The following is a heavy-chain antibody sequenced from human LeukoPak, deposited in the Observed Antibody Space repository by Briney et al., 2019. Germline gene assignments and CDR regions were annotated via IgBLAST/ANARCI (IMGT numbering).Heavy chain of an antibody. D-gene: IGHD2-21*02. CDR1: NVTVGSGGYS. CDR2: VYHSGAT. J-gene: IGHJ3*01. V-gene: IGHV4-30-2*01. CDR3: ASSHCGGDCFSSVAFDF. Sequence: PPDTLSLTCTVSNVTVGSGGYSWSWIRQPPGKGLEWIGYVYHSGATYYNPSLKSRISIPMDRSKNHFSLRLRSVTAADTAVYFCASSHCGGDCFSSVAFDFWGHGTMVTVSS.